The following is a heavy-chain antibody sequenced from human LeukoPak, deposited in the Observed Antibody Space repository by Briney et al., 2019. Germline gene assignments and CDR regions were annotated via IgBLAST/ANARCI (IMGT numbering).Heavy chain of an antibody. V-gene: IGHV4-39*07. CDR1: GGSINSSSYY. CDR3: ARDRVGFYGDAPY. D-gene: IGHD4-17*01. CDR2: IYYSGST. J-gene: IGHJ4*02. Sequence: PSETLSLTCSVTGGSINSSSYYWGWIRQPPGKGLEWIGSIYYSGSTYYNPSLKSRVTISVDTSKNQFSLKLSSVTAADTAVYYCARDRVGFYGDAPYWGQGTLVTVSS.